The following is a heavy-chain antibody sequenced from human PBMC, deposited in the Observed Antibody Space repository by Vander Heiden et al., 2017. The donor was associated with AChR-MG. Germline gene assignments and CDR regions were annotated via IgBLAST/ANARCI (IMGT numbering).Heavy chain of an antibody. CDR2: ISWNSGSI. D-gene: IGHD6-13*01. V-gene: IGHV3-9*01. CDR1: GFPFDDYA. CDR3: AKDRAGHYYYYGMDV. J-gene: IGHJ6*02. Sequence: EVQLVESGGGLVQPGRSLRLSCAASGFPFDDYAMHWVRQAPGKGLGGVSGISWNSGSIGYADSVKGRFTISRDNAKNSLYLQMNSLRAEDTALYYCAKDRAGHYYYYGMDVWGQGTTVTVSS.